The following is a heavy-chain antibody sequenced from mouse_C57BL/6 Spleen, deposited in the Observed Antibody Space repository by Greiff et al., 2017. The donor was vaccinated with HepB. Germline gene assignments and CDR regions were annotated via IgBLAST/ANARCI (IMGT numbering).Heavy chain of an antibody. CDR3: ARSLIYYGNYGAMDY. V-gene: IGHV1-61*01. Sequence: QVQLKQPGAELVRPGSSVKLSCKASGYTFTSYWMDWVKQRPGQGLEWIGNIYPSDSETYYNQKFKDKATLTVDKSSSTAYMQLSSLTSEDSAVYYCARSLIYYGNYGAMDYWGQGTSVTVSS. CDR2: IYPSDSET. J-gene: IGHJ4*01. CDR1: GYTFTSYW. D-gene: IGHD2-1*01.